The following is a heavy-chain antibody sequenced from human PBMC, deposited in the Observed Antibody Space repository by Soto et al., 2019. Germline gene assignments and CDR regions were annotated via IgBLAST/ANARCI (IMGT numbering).Heavy chain of an antibody. D-gene: IGHD1-26*01. CDR2: IYYSGST. CDR3: ARDPGELLYYYGMDV. Sequence: SETLSVTYTVSGGSISSYYWSWIRQPPGKGLEWIGYIYYSGSTNYNPSLKSRVTISVDTSKNQFSLKLSSVTAADTAVYYCARDPGELLYYYGMDVWGQGTTVTVSS. CDR1: GGSISSYY. V-gene: IGHV4-59*01. J-gene: IGHJ6*02.